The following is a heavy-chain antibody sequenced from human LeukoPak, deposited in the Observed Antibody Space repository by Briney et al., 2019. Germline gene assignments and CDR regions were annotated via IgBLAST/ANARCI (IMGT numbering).Heavy chain of an antibody. D-gene: IGHD3-3*01. V-gene: IGHV1-46*01. J-gene: IGHJ6*02. Sequence: ASVTVSCKASGYTFTSYYMHWLRQAPGQGLEWMGIINPSGGSTSYAQKFQGRVTMTRDTSTSTVYMELSSLRSEDTAVYYCARVAVGLTIFGVVPYGMDVWGQGTTVTVSS. CDR1: GYTFTSYY. CDR3: ARVAVGLTIFGVVPYGMDV. CDR2: INPSGGST.